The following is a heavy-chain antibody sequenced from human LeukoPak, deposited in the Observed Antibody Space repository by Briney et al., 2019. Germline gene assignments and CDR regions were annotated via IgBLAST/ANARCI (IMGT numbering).Heavy chain of an antibody. CDR3: AKDGVRRYYYDSSGYYDY. D-gene: IGHD3-22*01. V-gene: IGHV3-9*03. Sequence: QSGGSLRLSCAASGFTFDDYAMHWVRQAPGKGLEWVSGISWNSGSIGYADSVKGRFTISRDNAKNSLYLQMNSLRAEDMALYYCAKDGVRRYYYDSSGYYDYWGQGTLVTVSS. CDR1: GFTFDDYA. CDR2: ISWNSGSI. J-gene: IGHJ4*02.